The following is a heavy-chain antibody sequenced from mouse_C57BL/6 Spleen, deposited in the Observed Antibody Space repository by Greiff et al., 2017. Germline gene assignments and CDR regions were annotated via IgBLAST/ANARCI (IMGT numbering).Heavy chain of an antibody. D-gene: IGHD1-1*01. CDR2: IYYSGTI. Sequence: EVKLQESGPGLVKPSQTVFLTCTVTGISITTGNYRWSWIRQFPGNKLEWIGYIYYSGTITYNPSLTSRTTITRDTPKNQFFLEMNSLTAEETATYYCARENYYGSSFFDYWGQGTTLTVSS. CDR3: ARENYYGSSFFDY. V-gene: IGHV3-5*01. CDR1: GISITTGNYR. J-gene: IGHJ2*01.